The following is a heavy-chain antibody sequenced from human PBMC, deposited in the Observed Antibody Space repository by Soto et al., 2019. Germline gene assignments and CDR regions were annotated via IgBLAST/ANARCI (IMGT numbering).Heavy chain of an antibody. CDR3: TTAGYYDFWSGYYNPSYFDY. V-gene: IGHV3-15*01. CDR2: IKSKTDGGTT. J-gene: IGHJ4*02. CDR1: VFTFSNAW. Sequence: GGAPGPSCATSVFTFSNAWMGWVRQAPGKGPEWVGRIKSKTDGGTTDYAAPVKGRFTISRDDSKNTLYLQMNSLKTEDTAVYYCTTAGYYDFWSGYYNPSYFDYWGQGTLVTVSS. D-gene: IGHD3-3*01.